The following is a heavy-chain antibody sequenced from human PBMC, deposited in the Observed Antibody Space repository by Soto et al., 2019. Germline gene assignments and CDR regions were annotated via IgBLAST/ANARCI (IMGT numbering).Heavy chain of an antibody. V-gene: IGHV4-34*01. J-gene: IGHJ2*01. CDR1: GGSFSGFY. CDR3: ARMAGPWYCDL. CDR2: INHSGSS. Sequence: QVQLQQWGAGLLKPSETLSLTCAVHGGSFSGFYWTWIRQPPGKGLEWIGEINHSGSSNYNPPLKSRVTMSLDTSRNQFSLSLNSVTAAGTAVYYCARMAGPWYCDLWGRGTLVTVSS.